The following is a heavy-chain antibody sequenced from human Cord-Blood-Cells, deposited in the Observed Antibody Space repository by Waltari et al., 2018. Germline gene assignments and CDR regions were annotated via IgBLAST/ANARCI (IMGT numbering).Heavy chain of an antibody. CDR2: INHRGST. CDR3: ASASGFFLEWLLFDY. J-gene: IGHJ4*02. CDR1: GGSFSGYY. Sequence: QVQLQQWGAGLLKPSETLSLTCAVYGGSFSGYYWSWIRQPPGKGLEWIGEINHRGSTNYNPSLKSRVTISVDTSKNQFSLKLSSVTAADTAVYYCASASGFFLEWLLFDYWGQGTLVTVSS. V-gene: IGHV4-34*01. D-gene: IGHD3-3*01.